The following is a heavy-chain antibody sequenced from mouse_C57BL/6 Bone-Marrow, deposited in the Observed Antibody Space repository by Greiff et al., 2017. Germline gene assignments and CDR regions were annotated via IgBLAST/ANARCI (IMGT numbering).Heavy chain of an antibody. V-gene: IGHV5-17*01. D-gene: IGHD2-3*01. CDR2: ISSGSSTI. CDR3: ANGRWLPYYTMDY. Sequence: EVMLVESGGGLVKPGGSLKLSCAASGFTFSDYGMHWVRQAPEKGLEWVAYISSGSSTIYYADTVKGRFTISRDTAKNTLFLQMTSLRSEDTAMYYCANGRWLPYYTMDYWGQGTSVTVSS. J-gene: IGHJ4*01. CDR1: GFTFSDYG.